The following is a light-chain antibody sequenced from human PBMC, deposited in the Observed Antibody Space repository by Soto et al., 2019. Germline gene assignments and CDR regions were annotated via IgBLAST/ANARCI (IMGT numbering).Light chain of an antibody. CDR3: QQFSSYPLT. Sequence: EFLLTQSPCTLALSPGEGATLSCRASQTVRNKYLAWYQQKPGKAPSLLIYDASSRATGIPERFSGGGSGTDFTLTISRLEPEDFEVYYCQQFSSYPLTFGGGTKVDIK. J-gene: IGKJ4*01. V-gene: IGKV3-20*01. CDR1: QTVRNKY. CDR2: DAS.